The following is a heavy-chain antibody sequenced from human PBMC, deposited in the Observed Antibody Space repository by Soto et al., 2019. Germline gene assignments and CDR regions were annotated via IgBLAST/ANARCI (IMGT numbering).Heavy chain of an antibody. CDR3: ARGRSRAFEI. CDR1: GFTFSNFW. CDR2: INEDGSER. J-gene: IGHJ3*02. V-gene: IGHV3-7*04. Sequence: EVQLVESGGGLVQPGGSLRLSCEGSGFTFSNFWMTWVRQTPGKGLEWVANINEDGSERYYVDSVKGRFTISTDNAKNSLFLQMNSLRAEDTAVYYFARGRSRAFEIWGQGTMVTVSS.